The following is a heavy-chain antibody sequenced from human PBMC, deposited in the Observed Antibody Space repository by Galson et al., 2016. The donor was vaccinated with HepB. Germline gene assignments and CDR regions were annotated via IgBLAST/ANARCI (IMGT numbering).Heavy chain of an antibody. CDR2: IYPGDSDT. Sequence: QSGAEVKKPGESLKISCKASGYRFTGQWIGWVRQTPEKGLEWMEIIYPGDSDTRYSPSFQGQVTISADKSITTAYLQWSSLKASDPAMYYCARLANHFDGSGDDPFDFWGQGTMVTVSS. V-gene: IGHV5-51*01. J-gene: IGHJ3*01. CDR3: ARLANHFDGSGDDPFDF. D-gene: IGHD3-22*01. CDR1: GYRFTGQW.